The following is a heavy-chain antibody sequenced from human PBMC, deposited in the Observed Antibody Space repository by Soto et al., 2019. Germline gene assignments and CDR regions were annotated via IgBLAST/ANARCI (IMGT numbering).Heavy chain of an antibody. D-gene: IGHD6-6*01. Sequence: SVKVSCKASGGTFNSYAISWVRQAPGQGLEWMGGIIPIFGTANYAQKFQGRVTITADESASTAYMELSSLRSEDTAVYYCARVGVYSSSSVQPCHYNWFDPWG. J-gene: IGHJ5*02. CDR3: ARVGVYSSSSVQPCHYNWFDP. CDR2: IIPIFGTA. CDR1: GGTFNSYA. V-gene: IGHV1-69*13.